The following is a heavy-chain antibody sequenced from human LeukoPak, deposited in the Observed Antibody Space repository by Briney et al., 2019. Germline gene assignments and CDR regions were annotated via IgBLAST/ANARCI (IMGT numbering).Heavy chain of an antibody. D-gene: IGHD6-19*01. Sequence: ASVKESCKATGYTYTGYHMHWLRQAPGQGLEWMGWINPNSGGTKYAQKIQGRVIMTRDTSINTAYMELSTLGLDDTAVYYSARVPGSSGWYSPYYYWGQGTLVTVSS. V-gene: IGHV1-2*02. CDR1: GYTYTGYH. CDR2: INPNSGGT. J-gene: IGHJ4*02. CDR3: ARVPGSSGWYSPYYY.